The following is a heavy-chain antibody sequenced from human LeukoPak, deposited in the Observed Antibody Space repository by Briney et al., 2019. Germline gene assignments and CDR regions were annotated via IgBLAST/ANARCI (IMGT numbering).Heavy chain of an antibody. Sequence: SETLSLTCTVSGGSISSYYWSWIRQPAGKGLEWIGRIYTSGSTNYNPSLKSRVTMSVDTSKNQFSLKLSSVTAADTALYYCAKDPLRGPGAWELPDYWGQGTLVTVSS. CDR2: IYTSGST. J-gene: IGHJ4*02. D-gene: IGHD1-26*01. CDR1: GGSISSYY. CDR3: AKDPLRGPGAWELPDY. V-gene: IGHV4-4*07.